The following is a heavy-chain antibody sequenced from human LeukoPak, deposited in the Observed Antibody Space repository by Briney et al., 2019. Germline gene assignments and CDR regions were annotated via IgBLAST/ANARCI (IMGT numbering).Heavy chain of an antibody. CDR3: ARFPVDTAMAP. J-gene: IGHJ5*02. CDR2: ISTSGSTT. V-gene: IGHV3-11*01. D-gene: IGHD5-18*01. Sequence: PGGSLRLSCAASGFTFSDYYMSWIRQAPGKGLEWVSYISTSGSTTYYADSVKGRFTISRDNAKNSLYLQMNSLRAEDTAVYYCARFPVDTAMAPWGQGTLVTVSS. CDR1: GFTFSDYY.